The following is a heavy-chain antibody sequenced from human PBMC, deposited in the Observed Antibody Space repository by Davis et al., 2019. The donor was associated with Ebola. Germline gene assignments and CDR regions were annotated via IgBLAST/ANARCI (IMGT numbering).Heavy chain of an antibody. Sequence: ASVKVSCKASGYTFTGYYMHWVRQAPGQGLEWMGWINPNSGGTNYAQKFQGRVTMTRDTSISTAYMELSRLRSDDTAVYYCARDQGVTVAGYYYYMDVWGKGTTVTVSS. V-gene: IGHV1-2*02. CDR2: INPNSGGT. J-gene: IGHJ6*03. CDR3: ARDQGVTVAGYYYYMDV. CDR1: GYTFTGYY. D-gene: IGHD6-19*01.